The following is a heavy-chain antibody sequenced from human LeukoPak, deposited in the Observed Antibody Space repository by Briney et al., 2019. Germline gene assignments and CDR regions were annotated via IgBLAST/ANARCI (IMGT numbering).Heavy chain of an antibody. CDR1: GFTFSSYW. CDR3: ASDRWFRYCTNGVCSTGVYYYYGMDV. J-gene: IGHJ6*02. Sequence: GGSLRLSCAASGFTFSSYWMSWVRQAPGKGLEWVANIKGDGSEKSYVDSVKGRFTISRDNAKNSLYLQMNSLRAEDTAVYYCASDRWFRYCTNGVCSTGVYYYYGMDVWGQGTTVTVSS. CDR2: IKGDGSEK. V-gene: IGHV3-7*03. D-gene: IGHD2-8*01.